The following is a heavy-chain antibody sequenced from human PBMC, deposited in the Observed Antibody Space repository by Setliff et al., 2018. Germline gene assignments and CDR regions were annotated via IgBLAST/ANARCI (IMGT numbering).Heavy chain of an antibody. D-gene: IGHD2-2*01. Sequence: GGSLRLSCAASGFTFSRSAIHWVRQASGKGLEWVAVVSHDENTKYYADSVKDRFIISRDNAKNTLYLQMNSLRAEDTAVYYCARVVTSAFDIWGQGTMVTV. V-gene: IGHV3-30*04. CDR2: VSHDENTK. J-gene: IGHJ3*02. CDR3: ARVVTSAFDI. CDR1: GFTFSRSA.